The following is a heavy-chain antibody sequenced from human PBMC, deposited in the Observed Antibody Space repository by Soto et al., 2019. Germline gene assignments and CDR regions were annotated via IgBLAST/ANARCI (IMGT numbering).Heavy chain of an antibody. V-gene: IGHV3-30-3*01. D-gene: IGHD2-15*01. CDR3: ARDQVEVVAAGLLNY. CDR1: GFTFSSYA. J-gene: IGHJ4*02. CDR2: ISYDGSNK. Sequence: QVQLVESGGGVVQPGRSLRLSCAASGFTFSSYAMHWVRQAPGKGLEWVAVISYDGSNKYYADSVKGRFTISRDNSKNTLYLQMNSLRAEDTAVYYCARDQVEVVAAGLLNYWGQGTLVTVSS.